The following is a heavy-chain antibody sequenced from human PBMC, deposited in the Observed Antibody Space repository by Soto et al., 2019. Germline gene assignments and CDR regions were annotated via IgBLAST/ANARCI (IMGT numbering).Heavy chain of an antibody. J-gene: IGHJ5*02. CDR1: GFTFSSYG. D-gene: IGHD2-21*02. Sequence: QVQLVESGGGVVQPGRSLRLSCAASGFTFSSYGMHWVRQAPGKGLEWVAVISYDGSNKYYADSVKGRFNISRDNSKNTLYLQMNSLRAEDTAVYYCAKLGVVTAITRWFDPWGQGTLVTVSS. V-gene: IGHV3-30*18. CDR3: AKLGVVTAITRWFDP. CDR2: ISYDGSNK.